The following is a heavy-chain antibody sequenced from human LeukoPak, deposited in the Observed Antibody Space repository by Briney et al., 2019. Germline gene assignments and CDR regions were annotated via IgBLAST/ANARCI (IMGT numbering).Heavy chain of an antibody. Sequence: SETLSLTCAVYGGSFSGYYWSWIRQPPGKGREWIGEINHSGSTNYNPSLKSRVTISVDTSKNQFSLKLSSVTAADTAVYYCARDLIVGATTGMDVWGKGTTVTVSS. J-gene: IGHJ6*04. D-gene: IGHD1-26*01. CDR1: GGSFSGYY. CDR3: ARDLIVGATTGMDV. CDR2: INHSGST. V-gene: IGHV4-34*01.